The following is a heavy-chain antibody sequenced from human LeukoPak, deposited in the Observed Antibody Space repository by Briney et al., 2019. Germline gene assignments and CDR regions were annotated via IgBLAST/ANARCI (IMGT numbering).Heavy chain of an antibody. D-gene: IGHD1-26*01. CDR3: AREEALGSGSFDY. V-gene: IGHV4-59*01. J-gene: IGHJ4*02. CDR1: GGSISTYY. CDR2: IYYSGST. Sequence: SETLSLTCTVSGGSISTYYWSWIRQPPGKGLEWIGYIYYSGSTNYNPSLKSRVTISVDTSKNQFSLKLGSVTAADTAVYYCAREEALGSGSFDYWGQGTLVTVSS.